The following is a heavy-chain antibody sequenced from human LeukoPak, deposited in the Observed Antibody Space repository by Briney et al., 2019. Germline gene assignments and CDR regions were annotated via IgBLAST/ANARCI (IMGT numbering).Heavy chain of an antibody. CDR1: GFTVSSNY. CDR3: ARGIAVADTGFFDY. Sequence: GGSLRLSCAASGFTVSSNYMTWVRQAPGKGLEWVPVIYSGGSTYYADSVKGRFTISRDNSKSTLYLQMNSLRVEDTAVYYCARGIAVADTGFFDYWGQGTLVTVSS. V-gene: IGHV3-66*01. CDR2: IYSGGST. J-gene: IGHJ4*02. D-gene: IGHD6-19*01.